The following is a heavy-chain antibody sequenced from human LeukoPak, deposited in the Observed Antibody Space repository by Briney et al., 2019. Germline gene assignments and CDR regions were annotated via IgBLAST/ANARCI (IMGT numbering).Heavy chain of an antibody. D-gene: IGHD2-15*01. V-gene: IGHV1-2*02. CDR3: ARELVPALNYYFDY. CDR1: GYTFTGYY. CDR2: INPNSGGT. Sequence: ASVKVSCKASGYTFTGYYMHWVRQAPGQGLEWMGWINPNSGGTNYAQKFQGRVTMTRDTSISTAYMELSRLRSDDTAVYYCARELVPALNYYFDYWGQGTLVTVSS. J-gene: IGHJ4*02.